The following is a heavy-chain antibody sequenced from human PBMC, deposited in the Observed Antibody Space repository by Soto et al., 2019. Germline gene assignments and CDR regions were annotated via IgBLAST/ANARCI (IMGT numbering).Heavy chain of an antibody. CDR2: VDADGSGT. CDR3: AGASGWQFDY. CDR1: GFSFSSYG. D-gene: IGHD6-19*01. J-gene: IGHJ4*02. V-gene: IGHV3-74*01. Sequence: EVQLVESGGGLVQPGGSLRLSCAASGFSFSSYGMHWVRQAPGTGLVWVSRVDADGSGTTYAGSVKGRFSISRDNAKNTVSLQMNNLRAAATAVYYCAGASGWQFDYGGLGVLVTVSS.